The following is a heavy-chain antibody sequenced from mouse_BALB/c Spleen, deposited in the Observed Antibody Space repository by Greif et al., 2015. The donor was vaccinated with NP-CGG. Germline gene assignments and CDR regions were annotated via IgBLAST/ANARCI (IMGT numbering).Heavy chain of an antibody. J-gene: IGHJ2*01. CDR1: GYAFTNYL. V-gene: IGHV1-54*01. D-gene: IGHD1-2*01. CDR3: ARSGTTALDY. Sequence: QVQLQQSGAELVRPGTSVKVSCKASGYAFTNYLIEWVKQRPGQGLEWIGVINPGSGGTNYNEKFKGKATLTADKSSSTAYMQLSSLTSDDSAVYFCARSGTTALDYWGQGTTLTVSS. CDR2: INPGSGGT.